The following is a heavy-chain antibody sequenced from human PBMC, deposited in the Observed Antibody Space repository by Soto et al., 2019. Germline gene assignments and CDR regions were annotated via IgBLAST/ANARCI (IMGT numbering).Heavy chain of an antibody. CDR1: GFTVSSNY. V-gene: IGHV3-66*01. CDR2: IYSGGST. Sequence: EVQLVESGGGLVQPGGSLRLSCAASGFTVSSNYMSWVRQAPGKGLEWVSVIYSGGSTYYADSVKGRFTISRDNSKNTLYLQMNSLRAEDTAVYYCARGDGMATSPLDYWGQGTLVTVSS. J-gene: IGHJ4*02. CDR3: ARGDGMATSPLDY. D-gene: IGHD5-12*01.